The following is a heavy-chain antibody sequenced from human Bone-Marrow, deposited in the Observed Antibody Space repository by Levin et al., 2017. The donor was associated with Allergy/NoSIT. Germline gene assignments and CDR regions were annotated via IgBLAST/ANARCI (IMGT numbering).Heavy chain of an antibody. CDR1: GYSFTSYW. D-gene: IGHD1-14*01. CDR2: IDPSDSYT. Sequence: KVSCKGSGYSFTSYWISWVRQMPGKGLEWMGRIDPSDSYTNYSPTFQGHVTISAEKSISTAYLQWSSLKASDTAMYYCARHRNLEAFDIWGQGTLVSVSS. CDR3: ARHRNLEAFDI. V-gene: IGHV5-10-1*01. J-gene: IGHJ3*02.